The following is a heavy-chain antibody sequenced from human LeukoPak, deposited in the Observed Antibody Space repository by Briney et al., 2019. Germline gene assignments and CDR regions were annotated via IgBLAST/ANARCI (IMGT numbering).Heavy chain of an antibody. Sequence: GRSLRLSCAASGFTFSSYAMHWVRQAPGKGLEWVAVISYDGSNKYYADSVKGRFTISRDNSKNTLYLQMNSLRAEDTAVYYCARELETYYYDSSGYYQVPYFDYWGQGTLVTVSS. D-gene: IGHD3-22*01. V-gene: IGHV3-30*04. CDR3: ARELETYYYDSSGYYQVPYFDY. J-gene: IGHJ4*02. CDR1: GFTFSSYA. CDR2: ISYDGSNK.